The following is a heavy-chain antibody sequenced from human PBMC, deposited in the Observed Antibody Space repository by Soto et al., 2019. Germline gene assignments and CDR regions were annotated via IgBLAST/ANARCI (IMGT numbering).Heavy chain of an antibody. CDR1: GVSIRSTNW. J-gene: IGHJ4*02. V-gene: IGHV4-4*02. CDR2: IYQTGRT. CDR3: ARSSGASSFTHVPDF. D-gene: IGHD5-12*01. Sequence: QVPLQESGPGLVKPSETLSLTCAVSGVSIRSTNWWTWVRQAPGKGLEWIGDIYQTGRTNYNPTLKSRVTISVDRSRNQFSLKLTSVTAADTAVYFCARSSGASSFTHVPDFWGQGTLVTVSS.